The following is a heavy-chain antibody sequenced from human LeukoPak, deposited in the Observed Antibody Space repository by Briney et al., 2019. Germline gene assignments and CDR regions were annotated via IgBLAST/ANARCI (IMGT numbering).Heavy chain of an antibody. CDR2: IYSGGST. V-gene: IGHV3-66*01. CDR3: ARVEGYSYCINYGMDV. D-gene: IGHD5-18*01. J-gene: IGHJ6*02. Sequence: GGSLRLSCAASGFTVSSNYMSWVRQAPGKGLEWVSVIYSGGSTYYADSVKGRFTISRDNSKNTLYLQMNSLRAEDTAVYYCARVEGYSYCINYGMDVWGQGTTVTVSS. CDR1: GFTVSSNY.